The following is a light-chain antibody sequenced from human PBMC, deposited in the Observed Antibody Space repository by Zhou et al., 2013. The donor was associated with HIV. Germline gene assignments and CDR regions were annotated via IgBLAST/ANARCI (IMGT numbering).Light chain of an antibody. CDR2: GSS. Sequence: DNVLTQSPGTLSLSPGDRATLSCRASQSLSSAYLAWHQQKPGQAPRLLIYGSSTRATGIPDRFSGRGSGTDFTLIISNLEPEDFAYYYCQQRYAWPLTFGGGTKVEIK. CDR1: QSLSSAY. J-gene: IGKJ4*01. V-gene: IGKV3D-20*02. CDR3: QQRYAWPLT.